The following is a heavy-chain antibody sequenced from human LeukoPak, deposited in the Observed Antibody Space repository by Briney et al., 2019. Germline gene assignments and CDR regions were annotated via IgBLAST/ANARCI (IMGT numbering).Heavy chain of an antibody. Sequence: GGSLRLSCAASGFTVSSNYMSWVRQAPGKGLEWVSVIYSGGSTYYSDSVKGRFTISRDNSKNTLYLQMNSLRAEDTAVYYCARESTSWYFDLWGRGTLVTVSS. J-gene: IGHJ2*01. V-gene: IGHV3-53*01. CDR1: GFTVSSNY. CDR3: ARESTSWYFDL. CDR2: IYSGGST. D-gene: IGHD2-2*01.